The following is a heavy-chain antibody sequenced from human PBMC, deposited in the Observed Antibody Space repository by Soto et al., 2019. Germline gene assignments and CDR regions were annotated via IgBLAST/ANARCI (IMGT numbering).Heavy chain of an antibody. Sequence: SESLSRTCTVSGGCIGSDGYYLSWIRQHPGKGQEWIGYIYYSGSTYYNPSLKNRVTISVDTSKNKFSLKLSSVTGADTAVYYCARDRDCSGGTCYNYFDYWGQGTLVTVCS. CDR1: GGCIGSDGYY. V-gene: IGHV4-31*03. J-gene: IGHJ4*02. CDR3: ARDRDCSGGTCYNYFDY. D-gene: IGHD2-15*01. CDR2: IYYSGST.